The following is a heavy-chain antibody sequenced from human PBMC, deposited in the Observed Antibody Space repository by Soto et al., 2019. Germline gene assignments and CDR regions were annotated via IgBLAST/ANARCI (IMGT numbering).Heavy chain of an antibody. J-gene: IGHJ4*02. CDR2: IYHSGST. CDR1: SGSISSSNW. Sequence: QVQLQESGPGLVKPSGTLSLTCAVSSGSISSSNWWSWVRQPPGKGLEWIGEIYHSGSTNYNPSLKSRVTISVDKSKNQFSLKLSSVTAADTAVYYCASVSSKGSGSYYFVFADYYFDYWGQGTLVTVSS. CDR3: ASVSSKGSGSYYFVFADYYFDY. D-gene: IGHD3-10*01. V-gene: IGHV4-4*02.